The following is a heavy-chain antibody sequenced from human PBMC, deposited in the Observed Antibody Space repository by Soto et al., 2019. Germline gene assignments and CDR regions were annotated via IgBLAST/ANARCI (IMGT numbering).Heavy chain of an antibody. CDR2: INGDVTIT. V-gene: IGHV3-74*01. D-gene: IGHD3-3*01. CDR1: EFSIRTYW. CDR3: ARRYDFLIGYYRPHGMGL. J-gene: IGHJ6*02. Sequence: PGGTLRLTCAASEFSIRTYWMRWVRQAPGKGLEWISRINGDVTITDYAAFVKRRFTVSSDNAKNTVQQLTTGLTAEDRALYCSARRYDFLIGYYRPHGMGLWGQGTAVTGPS.